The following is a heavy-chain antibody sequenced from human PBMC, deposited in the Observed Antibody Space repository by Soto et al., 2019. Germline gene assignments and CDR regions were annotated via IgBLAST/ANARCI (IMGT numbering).Heavy chain of an antibody. D-gene: IGHD2-21*01. V-gene: IGHV3-73*02. Sequence: EVQLVESGGGLVQPGGSLKLSCVASGLTFSASAMHWVRQASGKGLEWVGRIRNKADKYATVYAAPVQGRFTISRDDSKSMAYLQMNSLKTEXXXXXXXXXHDARWGSCDYWGQGX. CDR2: IRNKADKYAT. CDR1: GLTFSASA. J-gene: IGHJ4*02. CDR3: XXHDARWGSCDY.